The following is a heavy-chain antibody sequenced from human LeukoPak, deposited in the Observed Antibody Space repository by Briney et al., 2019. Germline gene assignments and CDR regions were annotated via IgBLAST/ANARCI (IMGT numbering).Heavy chain of an antibody. Sequence: SETLSLTCTVSDGSINSYFWSWVRQPPGKGLEWIGYIYYSGSTNYNPSLKSRVTISVDTSKNQFSLNLSSVTTADTAVYYCARHKSSTWQSFFDNWGQGTLVTVSS. V-gene: IGHV4-59*08. J-gene: IGHJ4*02. D-gene: IGHD6-13*01. CDR3: ARHKSSTWQSFFDN. CDR2: IYYSGST. CDR1: DGSINSYF.